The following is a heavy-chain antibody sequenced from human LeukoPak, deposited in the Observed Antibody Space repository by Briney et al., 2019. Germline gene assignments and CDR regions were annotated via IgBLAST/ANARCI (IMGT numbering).Heavy chain of an antibody. V-gene: IGHV3-43*02. J-gene: IGHJ6*02. CDR2: ISGDGGST. CDR1: GFTFDDYA. Sequence: GGSLRLSCAASGFTFDDYAMHWVRQAPGKGLEWVSLISGDGGSTYYADSVKGRFTISRDNSKNSLYLQMNSLRTEDTALYYCADLMVRGDKSYYYGMDVWGQGTTVTVSS. D-gene: IGHD3-10*01. CDR3: ADLMVRGDKSYYYGMDV.